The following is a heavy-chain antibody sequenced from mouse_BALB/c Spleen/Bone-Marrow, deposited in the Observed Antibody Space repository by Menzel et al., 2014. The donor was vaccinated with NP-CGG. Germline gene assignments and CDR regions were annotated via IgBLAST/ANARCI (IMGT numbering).Heavy chain of an antibody. Sequence: VQLQQSGAELVKPGASVKLSCTASGFNIEDTYVHWVKQRPEQGLEWIGRIDPANGNTKYYPNFPGEATVTSDTSSNTAYLHLNSLTSEDTAVYYCAEGYDCWFAYWGQGTLVTVSA. CDR1: GFNIEDTY. CDR3: AEGYDCWFAY. D-gene: IGHD2-2*01. J-gene: IGHJ3*01. CDR2: IDPANGNT. V-gene: IGHV14-3*02.